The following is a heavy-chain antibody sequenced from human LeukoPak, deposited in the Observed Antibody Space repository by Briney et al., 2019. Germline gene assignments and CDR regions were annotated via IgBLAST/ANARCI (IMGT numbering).Heavy chain of an antibody. CDR2: INPNSGGT. D-gene: IGHD3-16*02. V-gene: IGHV1-2*02. CDR3: ARDSGGVELSRYFDY. J-gene: IGHJ4*02. Sequence: ASVKVSCKASGYTFTGYYMHWVRQAPGQGLEWMGWINPNSGGTNYAQKFQGRVTMTRDTSISTAYMELSRLRSDDTAVYYCARDSGGVELSRYFDYWGQGTLVTVSS. CDR1: GYTFTGYY.